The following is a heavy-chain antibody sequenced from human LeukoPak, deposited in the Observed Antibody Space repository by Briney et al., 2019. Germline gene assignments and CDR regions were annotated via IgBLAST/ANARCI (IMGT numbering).Heavy chain of an antibody. CDR1: SGSINSYY. V-gene: IGHV4-59*01. CDR3: AGGISRAKTDY. CDR2: IYYRGSS. Sequence: KPSETLSLTCTVSSGSINSYYWSWIRQPPGKGLEWFGYIYYRGSSNYNPSLKRRVSLSLDTSKNQGRLQMSSVTAADTAVYFCAGGISRAKTDYWGQGTLVTVSS. J-gene: IGHJ4*02.